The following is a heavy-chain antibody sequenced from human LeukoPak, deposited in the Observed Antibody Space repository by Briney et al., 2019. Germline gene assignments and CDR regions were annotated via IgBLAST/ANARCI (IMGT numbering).Heavy chain of an antibody. J-gene: IGHJ4*02. Sequence: RASVKVSCKASGYTSNSYGINWVRQAPGQGLEWMGWISVYNGNTNYAQKLQGRVTMTTDTSTSTAYMELRSLKSDDTAVYYCARDPCSSSSCYYGSACDYWGQGTLVTVSS. V-gene: IGHV1-18*01. CDR1: GYTSNSYG. CDR3: ARDPCSSSSCYYGSACDY. D-gene: IGHD2-2*01. CDR2: ISVYNGNT.